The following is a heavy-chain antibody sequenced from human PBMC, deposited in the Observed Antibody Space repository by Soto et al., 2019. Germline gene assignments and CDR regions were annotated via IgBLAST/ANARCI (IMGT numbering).Heavy chain of an antibody. CDR1: GYTFTSYG. CDR3: ARDPAIAAAGIIQFGGIDY. J-gene: IGHJ4*02. V-gene: IGHV1-18*01. CDR2: ISAYNGNT. Sequence: ASVKVSCKASGYTFTSYGISWVRQAPGQGLEWMGWISAYNGNTNYAQKLQGRVTMTTDTSTSTAYMELRSLRSDDTAVYYCARDPAIAAAGIIQFGGIDYWGQGTLVTVSS. D-gene: IGHD6-13*01.